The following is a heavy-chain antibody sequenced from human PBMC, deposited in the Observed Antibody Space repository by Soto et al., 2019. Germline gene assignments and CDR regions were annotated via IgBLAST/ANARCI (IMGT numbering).Heavy chain of an antibody. CDR3: ATVNVLANDFWSGYSTYYYYYMDV. J-gene: IGHJ6*03. Sequence: QVPLVQSGAEVKKPGASVKVSCKVSGYTLTELSMHWVRQAPGKGLEWMGGFDPEDGETIYAQKFQGRVTMTEDTSTDTAYMELSSLRSEDTAVYYCATVNVLANDFWSGYSTYYYYYMDVWGKGTTVTVSS. D-gene: IGHD3-3*01. CDR1: GYTLTELS. CDR2: FDPEDGET. V-gene: IGHV1-24*01.